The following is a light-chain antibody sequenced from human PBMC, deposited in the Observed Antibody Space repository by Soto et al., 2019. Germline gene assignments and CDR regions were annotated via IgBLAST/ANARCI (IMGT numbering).Light chain of an antibody. CDR3: SSYTGSNTLI. CDR2: EVS. CDR1: SNDIGGYNY. J-gene: IGLJ2*01. V-gene: IGLV2-14*01. Sequence: QSALTQPASVSGSPGQSITISCTGTSNDIGGYNYVSWFQQHPGKAPKLMIYEVSHRPSGVSNRFSGSKSGNTASLTSSGLQTEDEDDYYCSSYTGSNTLIFGGGTKLTVL.